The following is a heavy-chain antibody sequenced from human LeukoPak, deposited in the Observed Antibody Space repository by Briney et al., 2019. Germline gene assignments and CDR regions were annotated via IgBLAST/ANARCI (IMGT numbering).Heavy chain of an antibody. CDR2: ISSSSSYI. D-gene: IGHD6-13*01. CDR3: ARREGSSWPPYAEYFQH. V-gene: IGHV3-21*01. J-gene: IGHJ1*01. CDR1: GFTFSSYS. Sequence: GGSLRLSCAASGFTFSSYSMNWVRQTPGKGLEWVSSISSSSSYIYYADSVKGRFTISRDNAKNSLYLQMNSLRAEDTAVYYCARREGSSWPPYAEYFQHWGQGTLVTVSS.